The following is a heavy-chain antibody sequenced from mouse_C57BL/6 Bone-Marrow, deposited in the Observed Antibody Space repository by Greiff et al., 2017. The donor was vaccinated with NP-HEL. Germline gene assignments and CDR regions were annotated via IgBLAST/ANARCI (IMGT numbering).Heavy chain of an antibody. D-gene: IGHD1-1*01. Sequence: ESGAELVRPGTSVKVSCKASGYAFTNYLIEWVKQRPGQGLEWIGVINPGSGGTNYNEKFKGKATLTADKSSSTAYMQLSSLTSEDSAVYFCARSSYYYGSSYWFAYWGQGTLVTVSA. J-gene: IGHJ3*01. CDR1: GYAFTNYL. CDR2: INPGSGGT. V-gene: IGHV1-54*01. CDR3: ARSSYYYGSSYWFAY.